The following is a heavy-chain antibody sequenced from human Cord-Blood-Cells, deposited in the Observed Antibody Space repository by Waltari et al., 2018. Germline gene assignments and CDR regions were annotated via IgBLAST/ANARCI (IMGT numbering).Heavy chain of an antibody. D-gene: IGHD3-3*01. CDR1: GGSISSYY. V-gene: IGHV4-59*01. CDR2: IYYRGST. J-gene: IGHJ4*02. Sequence: QVQLQESGPGLVKPSETLSLTCTVSGGSISSYYWSWIRQPPGKGLEWIGYIYYRGSTNYNPSLKRRVTISVDTSKNQFSLKLSSVTAADTAVYYCARSTIFGVVTFDYWGQGTLVTVSS. CDR3: ARSTIFGVVTFDY.